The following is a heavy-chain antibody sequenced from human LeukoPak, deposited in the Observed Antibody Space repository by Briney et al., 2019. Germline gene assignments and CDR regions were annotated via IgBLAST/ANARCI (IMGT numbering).Heavy chain of an antibody. CDR1: GYTFTSYD. D-gene: IGHD2-2*01. J-gene: IGHJ6*02. CDR3: GRGWDCSSTSCYDV. Sequence: ASVKVSCKASGYTFTSYDINWVRQATGQGLEWMGWMNPNSGNTGYAQKFQGRVTMTRNTSISTAYMELSSLRSEDTAVYYCGRGWDCSSTSCYDVWGQGTTVTVSS. V-gene: IGHV1-8*01. CDR2: MNPNSGNT.